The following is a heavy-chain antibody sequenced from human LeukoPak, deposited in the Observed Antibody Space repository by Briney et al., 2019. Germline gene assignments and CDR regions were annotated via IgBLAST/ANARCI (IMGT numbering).Heavy chain of an antibody. Sequence: NSSETLSLTCTVSGGSISSGYFWGWIRQPPGQGLEWIGSIYHSGTTYYNPSLKSRVTISVDTSKNQFSLKLTSVTAADTAVYYCARGYSSSWYFNWFDPWGQGTLVTVSS. J-gene: IGHJ5*02. V-gene: IGHV4-38-2*02. CDR1: GGSISSGYF. CDR2: IYHSGTT. D-gene: IGHD6-13*01. CDR3: ARGYSSSWYFNWFDP.